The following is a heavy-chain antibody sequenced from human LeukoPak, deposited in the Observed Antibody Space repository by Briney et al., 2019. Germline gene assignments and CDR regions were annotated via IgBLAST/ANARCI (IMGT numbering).Heavy chain of an antibody. J-gene: IGHJ3*02. Sequence: GGSLRLSCAASGFTFSSYSMNWVRQAPGKGLEWVSSISSSSSYIYYADSVKGRFTISRDNAKNSLYLQMNSLRAEDTAVYYCARRMTLQDREAAFDIWGQGTMVTVSS. CDR2: ISSSSSYI. D-gene: IGHD2-15*01. CDR3: ARRMTLQDREAAFDI. CDR1: GFTFSSYS. V-gene: IGHV3-21*01.